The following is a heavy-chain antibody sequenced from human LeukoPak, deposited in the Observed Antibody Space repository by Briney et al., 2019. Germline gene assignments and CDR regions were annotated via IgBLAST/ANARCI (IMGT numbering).Heavy chain of an antibody. D-gene: IGHD6-19*01. J-gene: IGHJ4*02. CDR1: GGSFSGYY. Sequence: SETLSLTCAVYGGSFSGYYWSWIRQPPGKGLEWIGEINHSGSTNYNPSLKSRVTISVDTSKNQFSLKLSSVTAADTAVYYCARRAYTYSSGWYRGYYFDYWGQGTLVTVSS. CDR3: ARRAYTYSSGWYRGYYFDY. V-gene: IGHV4-34*01. CDR2: INHSGST.